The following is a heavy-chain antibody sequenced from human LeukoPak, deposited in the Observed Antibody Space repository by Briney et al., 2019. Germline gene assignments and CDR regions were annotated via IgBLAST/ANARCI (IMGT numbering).Heavy chain of an antibody. D-gene: IGHD3-10*01. Sequence: SETLSLICTVSGGSISSSSSYWGWIRQPTGKGLEWIGSVFYSGSTYYNPSLKSRVTISVDTSQNQFSLRLTSVTAADTAAYYCARTFYGSGTYYTAPPFDYWGQGTLVTVSS. CDR1: GGSISSSSSY. V-gene: IGHV4-39*01. CDR2: VFYSGST. J-gene: IGHJ4*02. CDR3: ARTFYGSGTYYTAPPFDY.